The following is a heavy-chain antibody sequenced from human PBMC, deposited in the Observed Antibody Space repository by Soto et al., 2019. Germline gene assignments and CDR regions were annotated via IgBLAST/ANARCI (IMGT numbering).Heavy chain of an antibody. D-gene: IGHD3-10*01. CDR3: ARVPGP. J-gene: IGHJ5*02. V-gene: IGHV4-30-2*01. CDR1: GAPISGVGYS. Sequence: QFRLRESGSGLVKPPKTLSSPCAVSGAPISGVGYSGSGSRQPPGKGLEWMGYIYHIGSTNYNPSLKSRVTISVDRSKNQFSLKLSSVTAADTAVYYCARVPGPWGQGTLVTVSS. CDR2: IYHIGST.